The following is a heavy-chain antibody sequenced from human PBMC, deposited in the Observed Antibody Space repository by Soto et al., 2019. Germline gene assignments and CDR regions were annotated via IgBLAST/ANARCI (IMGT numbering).Heavy chain of an antibody. D-gene: IGHD6-13*01. CDR1: GFTFSSYG. V-gene: IGHV3-30*18. Sequence: HPGGSLRLSCAASGFTFSSYGMHWVRQAPGKGLEWVAVISYDGSNKYYADSVKGRFTISRDNPKNTLYLQMNSLRAEDTAVYYCAKDHPPRSIAAAGSDIDYWGQGTLVTVSS. J-gene: IGHJ4*02. CDR2: ISYDGSNK. CDR3: AKDHPPRSIAAAGSDIDY.